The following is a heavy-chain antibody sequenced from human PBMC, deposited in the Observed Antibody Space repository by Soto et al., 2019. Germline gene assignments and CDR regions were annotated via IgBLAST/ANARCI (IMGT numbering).Heavy chain of an antibody. CDR2: INPSGGSK. J-gene: IGHJ4*02. CDR3: AKGFEWMYDSSGSYYFDY. V-gene: IGHV3-23*01. Sequence: GGSLSLSCAASGFTFSNYAMSWVRQAPGKGLEWVSSINPSGGSKYYADSVKGQFTISRDNSKNTLYLQMNSLRAEDTAVYYCAKGFEWMYDSSGSYYFDYWGQGTLVTVSS. D-gene: IGHD3-22*01. CDR1: GFTFSNYA.